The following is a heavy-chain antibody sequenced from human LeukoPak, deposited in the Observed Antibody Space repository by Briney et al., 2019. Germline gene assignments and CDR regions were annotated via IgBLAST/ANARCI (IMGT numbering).Heavy chain of an antibody. D-gene: IGHD1-26*01. CDR1: GFTFSTYA. CDR2: ISYDGSNK. J-gene: IGHJ3*02. Sequence: PGGSLRLSCAASGFTFSTYAMHWVRQAPGKGLEWVAVISYDGSNKYYADSVKGRFTISRDNSKNTLYLQMNSLRAEDTAMYYCAKDILWEPGGAFDIWGQGTMVTASS. CDR3: AKDILWEPGGAFDI. V-gene: IGHV3-30-3*01.